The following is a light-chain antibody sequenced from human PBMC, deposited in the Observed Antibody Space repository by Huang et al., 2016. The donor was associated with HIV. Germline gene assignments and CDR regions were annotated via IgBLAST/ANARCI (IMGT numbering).Light chain of an antibody. Sequence: DIVMTQSPDSLAVSLGERATIHCKSSQRILYNSDKKNYLACYQQKPGQPPKLLIYWESTRESGVPYRFIGSGSGTDFTLTISSLQAGDVAVYYCQQYYGSLPTFGQGTKVEIK. J-gene: IGKJ1*01. V-gene: IGKV4-1*01. CDR3: QQYYGSLPT. CDR2: WES. CDR1: QRILYNSDKKNY.